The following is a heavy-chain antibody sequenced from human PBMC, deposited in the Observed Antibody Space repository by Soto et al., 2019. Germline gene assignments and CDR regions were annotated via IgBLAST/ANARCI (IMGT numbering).Heavy chain of an antibody. Sequence: EVQLVESGGGLVQPGGSLRLSCAASGFTFSSYWMHWVRQAPGKGLVWVSRINSDGSRTNYADSVKGRFTISRDNAKNTPYLQMNSLRAEETAVYYCARGVRGIYGLDIWGQGTMLPVSS. J-gene: IGHJ3*02. D-gene: IGHD5-12*01. CDR1: GFTFSSYW. V-gene: IGHV3-74*01. CDR3: ARGVRGIYGLDI. CDR2: INSDGSRT.